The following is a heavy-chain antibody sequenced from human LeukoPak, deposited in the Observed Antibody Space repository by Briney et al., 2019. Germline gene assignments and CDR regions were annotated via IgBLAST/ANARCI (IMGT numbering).Heavy chain of an antibody. CDR2: ISGSDGST. CDR1: GFTFSSFG. Sequence: GGSLRLSCAASGFTFSSFGMTWVRQAQAPGKGLEWVSGISGSDGSTYYADSVKGRFTISRDNSKNTLYLQMSSLRAEDTAVYYCAKNIGGLDYWGQGTLVTVSS. D-gene: IGHD3-10*01. CDR3: AKNIGGLDY. J-gene: IGHJ4*02. V-gene: IGHV3-23*01.